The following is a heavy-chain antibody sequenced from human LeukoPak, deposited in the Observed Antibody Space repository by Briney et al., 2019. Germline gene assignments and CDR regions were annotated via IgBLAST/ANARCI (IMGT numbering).Heavy chain of an antibody. CDR3: ARRLRWYEGVDY. CDR1: GGSISSGGYY. D-gene: IGHD4-23*01. CDR2: IYYSGST. V-gene: IGHV4-31*03. J-gene: IGHJ4*02. Sequence: SETLSLTCTVSGGSISSGGYYWSWIRQHPGKGLEWIGYIYYSGSTYYNPSLKSRVTISVDTSKNQFSLKLSSVTAADTAVYYCARRLRWYEGVDYWGQGTLVTVSS.